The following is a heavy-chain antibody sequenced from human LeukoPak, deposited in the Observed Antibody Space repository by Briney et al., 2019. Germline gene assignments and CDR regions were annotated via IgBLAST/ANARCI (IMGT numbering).Heavy chain of an antibody. J-gene: IGHJ4*02. CDR2: IYWDDDK. V-gene: IGHV2-5*02. D-gene: IGHD3-3*01. CDR3: AHITPGFDY. Sequence: ESGPTLVNPTQTLTLTCTFSGFSLRTGGGGVGWIRQPPGKALEWLALIYWDDDKRYSPSLKSRLTITKDTSKNQVVLTMTNMDPVDTATHYCAHITPGFDYWGQGTLVTVSS. CDR1: GFSLRTGGGG.